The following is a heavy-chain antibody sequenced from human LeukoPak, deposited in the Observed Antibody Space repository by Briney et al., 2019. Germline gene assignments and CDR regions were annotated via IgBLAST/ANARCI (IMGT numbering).Heavy chain of an antibody. Sequence: GGSLRLSCAASGFTFSNYMMHWVRQAPGKGLVWVSRIKSDGITITYADSVKGRFTIPRDNAKNTLYLQMNSLRAEDTAVYYCLRDLNWSLDQWGQGTLVTVSS. J-gene: IGHJ4*02. V-gene: IGHV3-74*01. CDR3: LRDLNWSLDQ. D-gene: IGHD1-20*01. CDR2: IKSDGITI. CDR1: GFTFSNYM.